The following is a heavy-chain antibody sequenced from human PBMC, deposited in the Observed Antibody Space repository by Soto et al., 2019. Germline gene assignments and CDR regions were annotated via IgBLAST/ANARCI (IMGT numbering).Heavy chain of an antibody. CDR2: IYYSGST. D-gene: IGHD2-2*01. V-gene: IGHV4-39*01. J-gene: IGHJ4*02. CDR3: ARVGVVPAAMAIDY. Sequence: SETLSLTCTVSGGSISSSSYYWGWIRQPPGKGLEWIGSIYYSGSTYYNPSLKSRVTISVDTSKNQFSLKLSSVTAADTAVYYCARVGVVPAAMAIDYWGQGTLVTVSS. CDR1: GGSISSSSYY.